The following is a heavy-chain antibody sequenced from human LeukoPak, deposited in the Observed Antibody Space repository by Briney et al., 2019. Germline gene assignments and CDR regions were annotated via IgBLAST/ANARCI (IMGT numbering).Heavy chain of an antibody. D-gene: IGHD3-9*01. CDR2: ITPIFGTA. Sequence: SVKVSCKASGGTFSKYPISWLRQAPGQGLEWMGGITPIFGTANYAQKFQGRVTITADESTSTAYMELSSLISEDTAVYYCAAMGDINYDRAVDYWGQGTLVTVSS. V-gene: IGHV1-69*01. J-gene: IGHJ4*02. CDR3: AAMGDINYDRAVDY. CDR1: GGTFSKYP.